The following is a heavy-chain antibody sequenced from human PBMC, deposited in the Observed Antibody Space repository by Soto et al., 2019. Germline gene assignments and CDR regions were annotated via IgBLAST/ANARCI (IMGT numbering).Heavy chain of an antibody. CDR1: GYTFTSYG. CDR2: IIPIFGTA. J-gene: IGHJ6*02. CDR3: ARGGIQLWFNYYGMDV. D-gene: IGHD5-18*01. V-gene: IGHV1-69*05. Sequence: SVKVSCKASGYTFTSYGISWVRQAPGQGLEWMGGIIPIFGTANYAQKFQGRVTMTRDTSTSTVYMELSSLRSEDTAVYYCARGGIQLWFNYYGMDVWGQGTTVTVSS.